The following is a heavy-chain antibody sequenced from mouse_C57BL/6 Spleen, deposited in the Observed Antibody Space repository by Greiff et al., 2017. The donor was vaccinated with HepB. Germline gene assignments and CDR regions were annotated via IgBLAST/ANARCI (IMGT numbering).Heavy chain of an antibody. D-gene: IGHD2-1*01. Sequence: VQLQQPGAELVKPGASVKLSCKASGYTFTSYWMQWVKQRPGQGLEWIGEIDPSDSYTNYNQKFKGKATLTVDTSSSTAYMQRSSLTSEDSAVYYCAREGNGNQPFAYWGQGTLVTVSA. CDR3: AREGNGNQPFAY. CDR2: IDPSDSYT. J-gene: IGHJ3*01. CDR1: GYTFTSYW. V-gene: IGHV1-50*01.